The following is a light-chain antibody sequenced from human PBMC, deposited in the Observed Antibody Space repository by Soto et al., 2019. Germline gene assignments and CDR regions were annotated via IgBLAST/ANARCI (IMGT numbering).Light chain of an antibody. CDR1: QSVSSN. V-gene: IGKV3-15*01. CDR3: QQYNNWPRT. J-gene: IGKJ1*01. Sequence: EIVMTQSPATLSVSPGERATLSCRASQSVSSNLAWYQQKPGQAPRLLIYGASTRATGIPARFSGSGSGTEFTLTIRGLQSEDFAVYYCQQYNNWPRTFGQGTKVEIK. CDR2: GAS.